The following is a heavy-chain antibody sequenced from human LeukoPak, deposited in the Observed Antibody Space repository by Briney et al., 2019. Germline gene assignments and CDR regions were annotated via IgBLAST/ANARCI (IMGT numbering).Heavy chain of an antibody. V-gene: IGHV4-59*01. CDR3: ASGYSNYGGIFDY. Sequence: PSETLSLTCTVFGGSISSYYWGWIRQPPGKGLEWIGYIYYSGSTNYNPSLKSRVTISVDTSKNQFSLKLSSVTAADTAVYYCASGYSNYGGIFDYWGQGTLVTVSS. CDR2: IYYSGST. J-gene: IGHJ4*02. D-gene: IGHD4-11*01. CDR1: GGSISSYY.